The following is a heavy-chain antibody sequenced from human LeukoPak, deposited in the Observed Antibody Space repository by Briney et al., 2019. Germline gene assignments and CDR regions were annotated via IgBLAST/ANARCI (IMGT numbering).Heavy chain of an antibody. CDR3: ARGSSSGSDYGTFDI. V-gene: IGHV1-3*02. CDR2: SSVANGNT. CDR1: GYIFTRYT. Sequence: ASVKVSCMASGYIFTRYTLHWVRQAPGQRLEWMGWSSVANGNTKYSQEFQGRVTITRDTSASTAYMELSSLTSEDMAVYYCARGSSSGSDYGTFDIWGQGTLVTVSS. D-gene: IGHD6-13*01. J-gene: IGHJ3*02.